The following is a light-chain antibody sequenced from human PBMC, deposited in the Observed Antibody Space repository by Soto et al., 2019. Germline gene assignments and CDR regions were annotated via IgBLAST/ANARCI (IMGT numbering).Light chain of an antibody. CDR1: HSVSSSY. CDR2: GAS. J-gene: IGKJ2*01. Sequence: EIVLTQSPGTLSLSPGERATLSCRASHSVSSSYLAWYQQKPGQAPRLLIYGASSRATGILDRFSGSGSGTDFTLTISRLEPEDFAVYSCQQYGSSPPYTFGQGTKLEIK. CDR3: QQYGSSPPYT. V-gene: IGKV3-20*01.